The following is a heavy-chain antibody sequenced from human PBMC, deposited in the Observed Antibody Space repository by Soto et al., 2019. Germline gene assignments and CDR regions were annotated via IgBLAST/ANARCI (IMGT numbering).Heavy chain of an antibody. D-gene: IGHD1-26*01. CDR3: AHRVNYSVSWDVGWFDS. V-gene: IGHV2-5*02. CDR2: IYWDNDR. CDR1: GFSLSNSGVG. J-gene: IGHJ5*01. Sequence: QITLKESGPPLVEPTQTLTLTCSFSGFSLSNSGVGVGWFRQAPGKALECLGIIYWDNDRRYNPSLKDRLSITKXXSXNXXVVTMTYMEPVDTGTYYCAHRVNYSVSWDVGWFDSWGQGTPVTVS.